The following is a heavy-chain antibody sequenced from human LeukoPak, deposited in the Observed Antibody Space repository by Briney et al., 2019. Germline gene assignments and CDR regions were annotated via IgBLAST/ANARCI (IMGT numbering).Heavy chain of an antibody. D-gene: IGHD4-17*01. V-gene: IGHV4-59*01. CDR3: AREAWVSGDSKYRYYGIDV. Sequence: SETLSLTCTVSGASLSSYYWSWIRQPPGKGLEWIGYIDYSGSTNYTPSLKSRVTISVDTSKNQFSLKLSSVTAADTALYYCAREAWVSGDSKYRYYGIDVWGQGTTVTVSS. J-gene: IGHJ6*02. CDR2: IDYSGST. CDR1: GASLSSYY.